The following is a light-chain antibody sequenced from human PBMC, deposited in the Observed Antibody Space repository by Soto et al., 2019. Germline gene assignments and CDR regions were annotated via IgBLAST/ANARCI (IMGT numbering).Light chain of an antibody. CDR1: QAISNY. Sequence: DIQMTQSSSSLSASVGDRVTITCRASQAISNYLAWYQQKPGKVPKLLIYAASTLQSGVPSRFSGSGSGTDFTLTISSLQPEDVATYYCQKYNGVPLTFGGGTKVEIK. J-gene: IGKJ4*01. CDR2: AAS. CDR3: QKYNGVPLT. V-gene: IGKV1-27*01.